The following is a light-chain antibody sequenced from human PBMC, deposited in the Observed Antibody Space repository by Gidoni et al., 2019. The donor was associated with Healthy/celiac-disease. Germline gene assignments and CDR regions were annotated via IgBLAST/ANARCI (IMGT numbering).Light chain of an antibody. CDR1: SSDVGGYNY. CDR2: EVS. V-gene: IGLV2-14*01. CDR3: SSYTSSSTWV. J-gene: IGLJ3*02. Sequence: QSALTQPASVAGSAGQSITISCTGTSSDVGGYNYVSWYQQHPGKATKLMIYEVSNRPSGVSNRFSGSKSGTPASLTISARQAEEEAEYYCSSYTSSSTWVFGGGTKLTVL.